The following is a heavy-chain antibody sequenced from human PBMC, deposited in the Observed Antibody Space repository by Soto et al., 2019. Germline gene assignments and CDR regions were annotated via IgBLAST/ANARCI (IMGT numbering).Heavy chain of an antibody. J-gene: IGHJ4*02. Sequence: QVQLQESGPGLVKPSQTLSLTCTVSGGSISSGNYYWSWIRQPPGKGLEWIGNIYYSGSTYYNPSLKSRVTTSVETTKNQFSLMVSSVTAADTAVYYCALTGYYDVDYWGQGTLVTVSS. CDR2: IYYSGST. CDR3: ALTGYYDVDY. D-gene: IGHD3-9*01. CDR1: GGSISSGNYY. V-gene: IGHV4-30-4*01.